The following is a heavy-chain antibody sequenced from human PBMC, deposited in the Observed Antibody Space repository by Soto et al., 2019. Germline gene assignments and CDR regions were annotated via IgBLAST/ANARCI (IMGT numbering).Heavy chain of an antibody. D-gene: IGHD3-22*01. CDR2: ISYDGSNK. J-gene: IGHJ4*02. V-gene: IGHV3-30*18. Sequence: PGGSLRLSCAASGFTFSIYGMHWVRQAPGKGLEWVAVISYDGSNKYYADSVKGRFTISRDNSKNTLYLQMNSLRAEDTAVYYCAKGLGYDSSGYYFDYWGQGTLVTVSS. CDR3: AKGLGYDSSGYYFDY. CDR1: GFTFSIYG.